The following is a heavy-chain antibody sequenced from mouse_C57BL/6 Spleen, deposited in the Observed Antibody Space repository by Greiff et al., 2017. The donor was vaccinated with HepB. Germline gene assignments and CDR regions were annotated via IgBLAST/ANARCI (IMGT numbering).Heavy chain of an antibody. CDR3: VRQPPYYYGSSYFDY. D-gene: IGHD1-1*01. CDR1: GFSFNTYA. J-gene: IGHJ2*01. CDR2: IRSKSNNYAT. V-gene: IGHV10-1*01. Sequence: EVKVVESGGGLVQPKGSLKLSCAASGFSFNTYAMNWVRQAPGKGLEWVARIRSKSNNYATYYADSVKDRFTISRDDSESMLYLQMNNLKTEDTAMYYCVRQPPYYYGSSYFDYWGQGTTLTVSS.